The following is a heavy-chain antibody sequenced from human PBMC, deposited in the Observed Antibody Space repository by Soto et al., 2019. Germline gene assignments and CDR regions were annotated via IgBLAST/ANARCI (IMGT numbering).Heavy chain of an antibody. J-gene: IGHJ4*02. Sequence: GGSMRLCCAASGFTFSSYSMNWVRQAPGKGLEWVSSISSSSSYIYYADSVKGRFTISRDNAKNSLYLQMNSLRAEDTAVYYCARDLYSIFGVVIPFDYWGQGTLVTVSS. V-gene: IGHV3-21*01. CDR1: GFTFSSYS. CDR2: ISSSSSYI. D-gene: IGHD3-3*01. CDR3: ARDLYSIFGVVIPFDY.